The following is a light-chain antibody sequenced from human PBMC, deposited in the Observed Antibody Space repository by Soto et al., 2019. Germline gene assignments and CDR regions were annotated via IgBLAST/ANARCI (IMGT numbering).Light chain of an antibody. CDR1: QGITNY. Sequence: DIQMTQSPSSLSASVGDRVTITCRASQGITNYLAWYQQKPGKVPNIMIYAASTLHSGVPSRFRGSGSGTEFILTINNLQPEDFESYFCLQVYSFPRTFGLGTKVDIK. CDR3: LQVYSFPRT. J-gene: IGKJ1*01. V-gene: IGKV1-27*01. CDR2: AAS.